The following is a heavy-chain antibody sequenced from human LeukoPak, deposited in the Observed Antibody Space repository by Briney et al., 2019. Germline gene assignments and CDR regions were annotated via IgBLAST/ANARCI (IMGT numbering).Heavy chain of an antibody. D-gene: IGHD3-3*01. V-gene: IGHV1-69*05. CDR1: GGTFSSYA. CDR2: IIPIFGTA. J-gene: IGHJ4*02. CDR3: ARTVTIFGVVDFDY. Sequence: SVKVSCKASGGTFSSYAISWVRQAPGQGLEWMGGIIPIFGTANYAQKFQGRVTITTDESTSTAYMELSSLRSEDTAVYYCARTVTIFGVVDFDYWGQGTLVTVSS.